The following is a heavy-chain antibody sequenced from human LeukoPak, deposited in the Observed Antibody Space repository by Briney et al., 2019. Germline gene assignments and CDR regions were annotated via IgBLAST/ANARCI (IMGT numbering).Heavy chain of an antibody. CDR2: ISAYNGNT. CDR1: GYTFTSYD. D-gene: IGHD2-2*01. CDR3: ARDEDIVVVPAALYAEYFQH. V-gene: IGHV1-18*01. J-gene: IGHJ1*01. Sequence: ASVKVSCKASGYTFTSYDINWVRQAPGQGLEWMGWISAYNGNTNYAQKLQGRVTMTTDTSTSTAYMELRSLRSDDTAVYYCARDEDIVVVPAALYAEYFQHWGQGTLVTVSS.